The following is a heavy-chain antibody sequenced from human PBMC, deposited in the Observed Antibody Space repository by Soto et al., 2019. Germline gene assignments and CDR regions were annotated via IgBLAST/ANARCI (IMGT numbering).Heavy chain of an antibody. V-gene: IGHV4-39*01. CDR1: GGSISSSSYY. J-gene: IGHJ4*02. CDR3: ARRKIVGDLDY. D-gene: IGHD3-16*02. Sequence: QLQLQESGPGLVKPSETLSLTCTVSGGSISSSSYYWDWIRQPPGKGPEWIGTLYYSGTTYYNPSLKSRVTISVDTSKNQFSLKLSSVTAADTAVYYCARRKIVGDLDYWGQGSLVTVSS. CDR2: LYYSGTT.